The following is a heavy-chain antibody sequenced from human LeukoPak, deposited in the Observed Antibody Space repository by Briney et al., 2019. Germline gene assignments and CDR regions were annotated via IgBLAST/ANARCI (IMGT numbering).Heavy chain of an antibody. V-gene: IGHV3-66*01. CDR2: IYSGGST. J-gene: IGHJ4*02. D-gene: IGHD3-22*01. Sequence: GGSLRLSFAPSGFTVSSNYMSCVRQAPGKGLEWVSVIYSGGSTYYADSVKGRFTISRDNSKNTLYLQMNSLRAEDTAVYYCAITVLYHYDSSGYYYFDYWGQGTLVTVSS. CDR1: GFTVSSNY. CDR3: AITVLYHYDSSGYYYFDY.